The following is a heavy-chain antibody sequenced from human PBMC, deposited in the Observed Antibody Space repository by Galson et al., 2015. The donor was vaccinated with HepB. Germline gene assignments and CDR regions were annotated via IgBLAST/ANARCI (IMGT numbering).Heavy chain of an antibody. CDR3: ARGGGCTGGVCKWGYYYYYYMDV. Sequence: SVKVSCKASGYTFTSYAMNWVRQAPGQGLEWMGWINTNTGNPTYAQGFTGRFVFSLDTSVSTAYLQISSLKAEDTAVYYCARGGGCTGGVCKWGYYYYYYMDVWGKGTTVTVSS. CDR1: GYTFTSYA. D-gene: IGHD2-8*02. V-gene: IGHV7-4-1*02. J-gene: IGHJ6*03. CDR2: INTNTGNP.